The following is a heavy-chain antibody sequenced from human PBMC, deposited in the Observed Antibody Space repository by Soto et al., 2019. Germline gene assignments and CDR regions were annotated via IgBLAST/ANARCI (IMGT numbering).Heavy chain of an antibody. CDR2: ISSSSSYI. CDR3: ARGRLWSGYGNWFDP. CDR1: GFTFSSYS. J-gene: IGHJ5*02. Sequence: GGSLRLSCAASGFTFSSYSMNWVRQAPGKGLEWVSSISSSSSYIYYADSVKGRFTISRDNAKNSLYLQMNSLRAEDTAVYYCARGRLWSGYGNWFDPWGQGTLVTVSS. V-gene: IGHV3-21*01. D-gene: IGHD3-3*01.